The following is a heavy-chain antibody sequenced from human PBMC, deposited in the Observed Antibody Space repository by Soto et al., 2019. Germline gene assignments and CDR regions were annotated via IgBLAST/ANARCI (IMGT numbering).Heavy chain of an antibody. CDR2: IYYSGST. CDR3: ARDRYGGNSDY. J-gene: IGHJ4*02. D-gene: IGHD4-17*01. Sequence: SETLSLTCTVSGGSISSYYWSWIQQPPGKGLEWIRYIYYSGSTNYNPSLKSRVTISVDTSKNQFSLKLSSVTTADTAVYYCARDRYGGNSDYWGQGTLVTVSS. V-gene: IGHV4-59*01. CDR1: GGSISSYY.